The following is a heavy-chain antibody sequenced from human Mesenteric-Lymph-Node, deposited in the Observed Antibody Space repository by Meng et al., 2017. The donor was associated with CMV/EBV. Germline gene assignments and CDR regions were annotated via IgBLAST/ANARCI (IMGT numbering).Heavy chain of an antibody. D-gene: IGHD1-20*01. J-gene: IGHJ4*02. CDR2: IKRDGSNT. Sequence: GGSLSLSCAASGFTFRNYWMHWVRQTPGKGLVWVSRIKRDGSNTDYADSVKGRFTISRDNSKNTLYLQMNSLRAEDTAVYYCAKESVITGFDYWGQGTLVTVSS. CDR3: AKESVITGFDY. V-gene: IGHV3-74*01. CDR1: GFTFRNYW.